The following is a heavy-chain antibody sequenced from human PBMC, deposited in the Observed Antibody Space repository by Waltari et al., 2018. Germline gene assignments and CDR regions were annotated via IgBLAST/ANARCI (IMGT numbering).Heavy chain of an antibody. Sequence: EVQLVESGGGLVKPGGSLRLSCAASGFTFSSYSMNWVRQAPGKGLEWFSSISSSISYIYYADSVKGRFTISRDNAKNSLYLQMNSLRAEDTAVYYCARGDSSGYYAHWGQGTQVTVSS. V-gene: IGHV3-21*01. CDR2: ISSSISYI. CDR1: GFTFSSYS. CDR3: ARGDSSGYYAH. D-gene: IGHD3-22*01. J-gene: IGHJ4*02.